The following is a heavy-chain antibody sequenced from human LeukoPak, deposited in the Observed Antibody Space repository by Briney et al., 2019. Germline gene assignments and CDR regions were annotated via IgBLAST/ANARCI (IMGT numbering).Heavy chain of an antibody. D-gene: IGHD3-10*01. CDR1: GGTFSSYA. V-gene: IGHV1-69*13. Sequence: SVKVSCKASGGTFSSYAISWVRQAPGQGLEWMGGIIPIFGTANYAQKFQGRVTITADESTSTAYMELSSLRSEGTAVYYCARGTYYYGSGSYSSFDYWGQGTLVTVSS. J-gene: IGHJ4*02. CDR3: ARGTYYYGSGSYSSFDY. CDR2: IIPIFGTA.